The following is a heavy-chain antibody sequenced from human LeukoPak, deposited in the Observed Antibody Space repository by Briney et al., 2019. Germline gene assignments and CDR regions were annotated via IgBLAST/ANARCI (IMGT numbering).Heavy chain of an antibody. CDR3: ARGEVVVVPAALDY. D-gene: IGHD2-2*01. CDR1: GFTFSSYS. CDR2: ISSSSSYI. J-gene: IGHJ4*02. Sequence: GGSLRLSCAASGFTFSSYSMNWVRQAPGKGLEWVSSISSSSSYIYYAGSVKGRFTISRDNAKNSLYLQMNSLRAEDTAVYYCARGEVVVVPAALDYWGQGTLVTVSS. V-gene: IGHV3-21*01.